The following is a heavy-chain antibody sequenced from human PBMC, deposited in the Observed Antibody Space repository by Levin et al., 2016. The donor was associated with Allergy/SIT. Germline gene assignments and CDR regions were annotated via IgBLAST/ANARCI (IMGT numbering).Heavy chain of an antibody. D-gene: IGHD6-13*01. CDR3: ARDMYSSPPDYYFYYGMDV. CDR1: GFTFSSYG. CDR2: IWYDGSNR. V-gene: IGHV3-33*01. Sequence: GGSLRLSCAVSGFTFSSYGMHWVRQAPGKGLEWVAVIWYDGSNRYYADSVKGRFTISRDNSKNTLYLQMTSLRAEDTAVYYCARDMYSSPPDYYFYYGMDVWGQGTTVTASS. J-gene: IGHJ6*02.